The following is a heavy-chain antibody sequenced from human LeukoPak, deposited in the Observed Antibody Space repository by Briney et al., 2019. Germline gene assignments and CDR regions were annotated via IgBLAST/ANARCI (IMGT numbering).Heavy chain of an antibody. D-gene: IGHD6-13*01. CDR2: IYYSGST. J-gene: IGHJ6*03. CDR1: GGSISSSNW. Sequence: PSETLSLTCAVSGGSISSSNWWSWVRQPPGKGLEWIGYIYYSGSTNYNPSLKSRVTISVDTSKNQFSLKLSSVTAADTAVYYCARIAGDSSSWYVPNYYYYYMDVWGKGTTVTISS. CDR3: ARIAGDSSSWYVPNYYYYYMDV. V-gene: IGHV4-4*02.